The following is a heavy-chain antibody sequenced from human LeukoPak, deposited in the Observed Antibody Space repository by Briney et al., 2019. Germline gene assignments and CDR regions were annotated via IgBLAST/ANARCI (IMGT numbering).Heavy chain of an antibody. Sequence: SVKVSCKASGGTFSSYAISRVRQAPGQGLEWMGRIIPIFGTANYAQKFQGRVTITTDESTSTAYMELSSLRSEDTAVYYCARVDYYDRPDYWGQGTLVTVSS. J-gene: IGHJ4*02. CDR2: IIPIFGTA. CDR1: GGTFSSYA. CDR3: ARVDYYDRPDY. V-gene: IGHV1-69*05. D-gene: IGHD3-22*01.